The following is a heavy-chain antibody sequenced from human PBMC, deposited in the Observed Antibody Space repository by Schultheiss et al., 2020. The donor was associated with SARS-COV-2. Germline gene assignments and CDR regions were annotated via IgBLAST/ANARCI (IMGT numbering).Heavy chain of an antibody. V-gene: IGHV4-34*01. CDR1: GGSFSGYY. CDR2: INHSGST. Sequence: SETLSLTCAVYGGSFSGYYWSWIRQPPGKGLEWIGEINHSGSTYYNPSLKSRVTISVDTSKNQFSLKLSSVTAADTAVYYCARAPPTDIWGQGTMVTVSS. CDR3: ARAPPTDI. J-gene: IGHJ3*02.